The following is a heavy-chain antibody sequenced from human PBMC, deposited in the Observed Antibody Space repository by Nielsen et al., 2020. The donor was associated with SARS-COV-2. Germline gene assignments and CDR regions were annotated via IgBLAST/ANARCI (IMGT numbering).Heavy chain of an antibody. CDR2: MSYDGLTK. Sequence: GGSLRLSCATSGFTFRTYALHWVRQAPGKGLEWVAIMSYDGLTKYYADSVQGRFTISRDNSKNTLYLHMNSLRTEDTAVYYCGRGEDSSWYARQGIDYWGQGTLVTVSS. D-gene: IGHD6-13*01. J-gene: IGHJ4*02. CDR3: GRGEDSSWYARQGIDY. CDR1: GFTFRTYA. V-gene: IGHV3-30*04.